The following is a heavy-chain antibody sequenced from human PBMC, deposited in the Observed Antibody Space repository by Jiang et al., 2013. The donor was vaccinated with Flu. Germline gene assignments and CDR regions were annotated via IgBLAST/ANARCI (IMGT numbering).Heavy chain of an antibody. V-gene: IGHV1-8*01. J-gene: IGHJ4*02. CDR3: ARGGYRADFDY. Sequence: NSGNTGYAQKFQGRVTMTRNTSISTAYMELSSLRSEDTAVYYCARGGYRADFDYWGQGTLVTVSS. D-gene: IGHD2-15*01. CDR2: NSGNT.